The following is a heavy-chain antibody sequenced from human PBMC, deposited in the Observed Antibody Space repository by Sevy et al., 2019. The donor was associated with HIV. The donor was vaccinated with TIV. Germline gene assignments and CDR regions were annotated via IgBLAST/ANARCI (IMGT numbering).Heavy chain of an antibody. J-gene: IGHJ3*02. D-gene: IGHD2-15*01. CDR1: GFTFGDHA. Sequence: GGSLRLSCIASGFTFGDHAMSWFRQAPGKGLEWVGFIRSKAYGGPTQYAASVKGRFTISRDDSKSMAYLQMNSLKTEDTAGYYCTRRIFGDIWGHGTMVTVSS. V-gene: IGHV3-49*03. CDR3: TRRIFGDI. CDR2: IRSKAYGGPT.